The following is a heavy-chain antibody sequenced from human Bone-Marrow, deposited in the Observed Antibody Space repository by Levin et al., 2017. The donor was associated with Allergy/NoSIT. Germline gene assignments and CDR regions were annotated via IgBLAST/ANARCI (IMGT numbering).Heavy chain of an antibody. J-gene: IGHJ4*02. CDR2: IGGDSTYI. Sequence: GGSLRLSCAASGFTFSSYSMDWVRQAPGKGLEWVSSIGGDSTYIYYADSVKGRFTISRDNSKNSLYLEMNSLRVEDTAVYYCARDSPGYFDSWGQGTLVTVSS. D-gene: IGHD7-27*01. CDR1: GFTFSSYS. V-gene: IGHV3-21*01. CDR3: ARDSPGYFDS.